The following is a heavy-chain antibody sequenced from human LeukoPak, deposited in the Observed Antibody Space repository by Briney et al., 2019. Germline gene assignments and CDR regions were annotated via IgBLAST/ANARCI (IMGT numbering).Heavy chain of an antibody. CDR3: ARRVTIFGVASNWFDP. V-gene: IGHV4-59*05. CDR1: GGSISSYY. Sequence: PSETLSLTCTVSGGSISSYYWSWIRQPPGKGLEWIGSIYYSGSTYYNPSLKSRVTISVDTSKNQFSLKLSSVTAADTAVYYCARRVTIFGVASNWFDPWGQGTLVTVSS. CDR2: IYYSGST. J-gene: IGHJ5*02. D-gene: IGHD3-3*01.